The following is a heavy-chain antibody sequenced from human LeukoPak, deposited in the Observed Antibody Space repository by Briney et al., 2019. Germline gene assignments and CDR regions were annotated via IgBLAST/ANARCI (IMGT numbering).Heavy chain of an antibody. J-gene: IGHJ4*02. CDR1: GGSISSYY. CDR3: AREYSSSSPFDY. Sequence: SETLSLTCAVSGGSISSYYWSWIRQPPGKGLEWIGYIYYSGSTNYNPSLKSRVTISVDTSKNQFSLKLSSVTAADTAVYYCAREYSSSSPFDYWGQGTLVTVSS. D-gene: IGHD6-6*01. CDR2: IYYSGST. V-gene: IGHV4-59*01.